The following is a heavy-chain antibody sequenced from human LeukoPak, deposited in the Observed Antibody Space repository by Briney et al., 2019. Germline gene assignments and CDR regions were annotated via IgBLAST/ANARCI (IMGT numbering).Heavy chain of an antibody. Sequence: PGGSLRLSCAASGFSFTNYWMSWVRQAPGEGLEWVANIKQDGSEKNYVDSVKGRFTISRDNAQNSLYLQMNSLRAEDTAVFYCARDRPTGDFDYWGQGTLVTVSS. D-gene: IGHD7-27*01. J-gene: IGHJ4*02. V-gene: IGHV3-7*01. CDR1: GFSFTNYW. CDR2: IKQDGSEK. CDR3: ARDRPTGDFDY.